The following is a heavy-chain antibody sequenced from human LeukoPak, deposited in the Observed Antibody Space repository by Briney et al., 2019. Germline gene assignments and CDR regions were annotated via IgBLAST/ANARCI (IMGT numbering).Heavy chain of an antibody. V-gene: IGHV4-30-4*01. D-gene: IGHD3-22*01. CDR2: IYYSEST. CDR3: ARNGQDYDSSGYYRFDY. Sequence: SQTLSLTCTVSGGSISSGDYYWRWIRQPPGRGLEGIGYIYYSESTYYNPSLKSRVTISVDTSKNQFSLKLSSVTAADTAVYYCARNGQDYDSSGYYRFDYWGQGTLVTVSS. J-gene: IGHJ4*02. CDR1: GGSISSGDYY.